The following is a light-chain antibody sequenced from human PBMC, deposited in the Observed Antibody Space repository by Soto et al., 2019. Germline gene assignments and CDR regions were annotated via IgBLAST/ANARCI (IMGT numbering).Light chain of an antibody. CDR1: SSDVGSYNL. Sequence: QSVLTQPASVSGSPGQSITISCTGTSSDVGSYNLVSWYQQHPGKAPKLMIYEGSKRPSGVSNRFSGSKSGNTASLTISGLQAEDEAHYYCCSYAASSTPSYVFGTGTKVTVL. CDR2: EGS. CDR3: CSYAASSTPSYV. V-gene: IGLV2-23*01. J-gene: IGLJ1*01.